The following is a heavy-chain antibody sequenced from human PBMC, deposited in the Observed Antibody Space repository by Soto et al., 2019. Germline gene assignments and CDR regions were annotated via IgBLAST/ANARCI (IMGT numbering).Heavy chain of an antibody. J-gene: IGHJ4*02. CDR1: GFTFSRNA. D-gene: IGHD3-3*01. Sequence: GGSLRLSCAASGFTFSRNAMLWVRQAPGKGLEWVAVITYDGSNKYYADSVKGRFTISRDNSKNTLHLQMNSLRAEDTAVYYCARGAKYDFWSPPSGYWGQGTLVTVSS. CDR3: ARGAKYDFWSPPSGY. V-gene: IGHV3-30-3*01. CDR2: ITYDGSNK.